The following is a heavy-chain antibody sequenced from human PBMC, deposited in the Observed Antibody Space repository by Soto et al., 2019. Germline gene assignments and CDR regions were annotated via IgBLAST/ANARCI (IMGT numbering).Heavy chain of an antibody. D-gene: IGHD3-16*01. CDR1: GFTFSTDA. CDR3: AKNKGGSYGSGTSCLYSFDS. Sequence: EVQVLESGGGLVQPGGSLRLSCAASGFTFSTDAMSWVRQAPGKGLGWVSTISDSGSTYCADSVKGRFTISRDNSKNTLDQVMNSLSAAEAAVYYCAKNKGGSYGSGTSCLYSFDSWGQGTLVTVSS. J-gene: IGHJ4*02. CDR2: ISDSGST. V-gene: IGHV3-23*01.